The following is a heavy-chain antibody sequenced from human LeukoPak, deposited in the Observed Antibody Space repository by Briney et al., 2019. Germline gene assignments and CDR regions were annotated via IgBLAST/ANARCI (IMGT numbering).Heavy chain of an antibody. D-gene: IGHD4-17*01. V-gene: IGHV4-39*02. J-gene: IGHJ6*02. Sequence: SETLSLTCTVSGGSISSSSYYWGWIRQPPGKGLEWIGSIYYSGSTYHNPSLKSRVTISVDTSKNQFSLKLSSVTAADTAVYYCAREATTTLDYYYYGMDVWGQGTTVTVSS. CDR3: AREATTTLDYYYYGMDV. CDR2: IYYSGST. CDR1: GGSISSSSYY.